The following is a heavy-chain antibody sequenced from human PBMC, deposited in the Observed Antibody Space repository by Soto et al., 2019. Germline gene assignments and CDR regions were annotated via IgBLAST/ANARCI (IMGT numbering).Heavy chain of an antibody. CDR1: GGTMSVYA. V-gene: IGHV1-69*06. Sequence: SVKGSCTAAGGTMSVYAIIWVRQEHGQGLEWMGGIIPIFGTANYSQNFHGRVTITADKSTTTADMELSSLRASDTAMYYCARQIYDSDTGPNFAHGIQLWSFDFWGQAALVTVSS. J-gene: IGHJ4*02. CDR3: ARQIYDSDTGPNFAHGIQLWSFDF. CDR2: IIPIFGTA. D-gene: IGHD5-18*01.